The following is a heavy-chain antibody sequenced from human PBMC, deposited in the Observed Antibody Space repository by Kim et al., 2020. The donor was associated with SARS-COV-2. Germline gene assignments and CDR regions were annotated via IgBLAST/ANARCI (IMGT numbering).Heavy chain of an antibody. D-gene: IGHD2-15*01. CDR1: GFTFSTYA. V-gene: IGHV3-23*01. J-gene: IGHJ4*02. CDR2: IIGNGVDT. CDR3: AKAPLGYCSGATCYYFDY. Sequence: GGSLRLSCAVSGFTFSTYAMNWVRQAPGKRLEWVASIIGNGVDTYHANSVKGRFTISRDNSKNTLHLQMSSLRADDTAVYYCAKAPLGYCSGATCYYFDYWGQGPPVIVSS.